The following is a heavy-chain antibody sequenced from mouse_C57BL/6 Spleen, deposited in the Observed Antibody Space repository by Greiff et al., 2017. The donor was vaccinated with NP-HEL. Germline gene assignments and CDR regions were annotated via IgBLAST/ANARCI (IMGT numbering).Heavy chain of an antibody. J-gene: IGHJ4*01. CDR1: GFSLTSYG. CDR2: IWSGGST. Sequence: QVQLKESGPGLVQPSQSLSITCTVSGFSLTSYGVHWVRQPPGKGLEWLGVIWSGGSTDYNAAFISRLSISKDNSKSQVFFKMNSLQADDTAIYYCAKNYGNYVPYAMDYWGQGTSVTVSS. V-gene: IGHV2-4*01. D-gene: IGHD2-1*01. CDR3: AKNYGNYVPYAMDY.